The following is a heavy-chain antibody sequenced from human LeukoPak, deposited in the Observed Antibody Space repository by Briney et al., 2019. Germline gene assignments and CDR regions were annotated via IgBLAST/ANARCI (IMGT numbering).Heavy chain of an antibody. CDR3: ATGIVVVVAATRDRHNWFDP. J-gene: IGHJ5*02. D-gene: IGHD2-15*01. Sequence: ASVKVSCKVSGYTLTELSMHWVRQAPGKGLEWMGGFDPEDGETIYAQKFQGRVTMTEGTSTDTAYMELSSLRSEDTAVYYCATGIVVVVAATRDRHNWFDPWGQGTLVTVSS. CDR2: FDPEDGET. CDR1: GYTLTELS. V-gene: IGHV1-24*01.